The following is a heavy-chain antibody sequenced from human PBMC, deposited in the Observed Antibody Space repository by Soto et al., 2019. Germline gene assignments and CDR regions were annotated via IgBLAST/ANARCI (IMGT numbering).Heavy chain of an antibody. CDR2: VRWNDDK. CDR3: AHSEANSDSSGYYFVKFAY. V-gene: IGHV2-5*01. D-gene: IGHD3-22*01. CDR1: GFSLSTSGVG. J-gene: IGHJ4*02. Sequence: SGPTLVNPTQTLTLTCTFSGFSLSTSGVGVGWIRQPPGKALEWLVLVRWNDDKHYSPSLKSRLTITKDTSKNQVVLTMTNMDPVDTATYFCAHSEANSDSSGYYFVKFAYWGQGTGVPVSS.